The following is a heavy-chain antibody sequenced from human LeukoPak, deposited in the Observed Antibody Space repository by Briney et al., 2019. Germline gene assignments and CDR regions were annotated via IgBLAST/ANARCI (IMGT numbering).Heavy chain of an antibody. J-gene: IGHJ4*02. D-gene: IGHD3-10*01. CDR2: IWYDGSHK. V-gene: IGHV3-30*02. CDR3: AKDRSGSGGLDFDY. Sequence: GGSLRLSCAASGFTFGRYGMHWVRQPAGQGLEWEAFIWYDGSHKDCADSVKGRFTISGDNSKNTLFLQMNSLRAEDTAVYYCAKDRSGSGGLDFDYWGQGTLVTVSS. CDR1: GFTFGRYG.